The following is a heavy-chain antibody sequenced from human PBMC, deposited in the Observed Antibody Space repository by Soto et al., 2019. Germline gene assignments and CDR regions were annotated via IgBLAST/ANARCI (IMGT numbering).Heavy chain of an antibody. Sequence: GESLRLSCTGSEYRCTAYWIGCLRQMTWKGLYRIGFIFPGDSDTRYSPSFQGQVTISADQSISTAYLQWSSLRASDTAMYYCARGYCTSISCYSTFNYWGQGTLVTVSS. CDR1: EYRCTAYW. J-gene: IGHJ4*01. CDR2: IFPGDSDT. CDR3: ARGYCTSISCYSTFNY. D-gene: IGHD2-2*01. V-gene: IGHV5-51*01.